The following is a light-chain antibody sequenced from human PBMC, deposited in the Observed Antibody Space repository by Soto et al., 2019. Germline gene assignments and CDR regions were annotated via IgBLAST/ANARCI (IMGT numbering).Light chain of an antibody. CDR2: DVS. CDR3: SSYTSATTYV. V-gene: IGLV2-14*01. J-gene: IGLJ1*01. CDR1: SSDVGAYNY. Sequence: QSVLTQPASVSGSPRQSITISCTGTSSDVGAYNYGSWYQQYPGEAPKVIIYDVSHRPAGVSNRFSGSKSGNTASLTISDLQTQDEADYYCSSYTSATTYVFGTGTRSPS.